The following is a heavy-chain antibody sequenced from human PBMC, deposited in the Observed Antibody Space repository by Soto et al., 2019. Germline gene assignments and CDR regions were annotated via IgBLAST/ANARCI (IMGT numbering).Heavy chain of an antibody. V-gene: IGHV4-59*01. CDR2: IYYSGSS. D-gene: IGHD1-1*01. CDR3: AVLQINYYYMDV. J-gene: IGHJ6*03. CDR1: GGSISSYY. Sequence: QVQLQESGPGLVKPSETLSLTCTVSGGSISSYYWNWIRQPPGKGLEWIGDIYYSGSSTYNPSLKSRVTISVDMSRNQFSLRLSSVTAADTAVYYCAVLQINYYYMDVWGKGTTVTVSS.